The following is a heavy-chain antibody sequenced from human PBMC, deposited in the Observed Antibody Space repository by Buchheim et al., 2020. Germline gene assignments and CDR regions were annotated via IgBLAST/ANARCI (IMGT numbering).Heavy chain of an antibody. CDR1: GGSFSGYY. CDR3: ARVDSVGGADY. J-gene: IGHJ4*02. CDR2: INHSGST. V-gene: IGHV4-34*01. Sequence: QVQLQQWGAGLLKPSETLSLTCTVYGGSFSGYYWTWIRQPPEKGLEWIGEINHSGSTNYNPSLKSRVTISVDTSKKQFSLKLSSVTAADTAVYYCARVDSVGGADYWGQGAL. D-gene: IGHD3-16*01.